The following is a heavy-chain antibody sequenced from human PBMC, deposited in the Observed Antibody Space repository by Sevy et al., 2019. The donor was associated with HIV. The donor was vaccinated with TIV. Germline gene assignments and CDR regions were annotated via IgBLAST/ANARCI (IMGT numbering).Heavy chain of an antibody. CDR1: GFTFSSYS. CDR2: ISSSSSYI. CDR3: ARAPVVVPAGDWFDP. V-gene: IGHV3-21*01. J-gene: IGHJ5*02. Sequence: GGYLRLSCAASGFTFSSYSMNWVRQAPGKGLEWVSSISSSSSYIYYADSVKGRFTISRDNAKNTLYLQMNSLRAEDTAVYYCARAPVVVPAGDWFDPWGQGTLVTVSS. D-gene: IGHD2-2*01.